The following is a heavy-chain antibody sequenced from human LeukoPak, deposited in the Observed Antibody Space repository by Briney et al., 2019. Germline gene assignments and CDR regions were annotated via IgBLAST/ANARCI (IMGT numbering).Heavy chain of an antibody. CDR1: GGSISSSNW. V-gene: IGHV4-4*02. Sequence: SGTLSLTCAVSGGSISSSNWWSWVRQPPGKGLEWIGEIYHSGSTNYNPSLKSRVTISVDKSKNQFSLKLSSVTAADTAVYYCARAPGGYCSSTSCSPFDYWGQGTLVTVSS. CDR3: ARAPGGYCSSTSCSPFDY. D-gene: IGHD2-2*01. CDR2: IYHSGST. J-gene: IGHJ4*02.